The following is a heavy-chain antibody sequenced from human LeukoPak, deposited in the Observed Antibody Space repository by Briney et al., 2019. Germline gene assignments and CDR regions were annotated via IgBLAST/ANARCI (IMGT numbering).Heavy chain of an antibody. CDR3: ARGITGRNEDLPDH. Sequence: PGKSLRLSCTAFTNYAMHWVRQAPGKGLEWVAFISYDGSIIYYGDSVKGRFTISRDNSKNTMFLQMRSLRPEDTSVYYCARGITGRNEDLPDHGRQGTLGTV. D-gene: IGHD1-20*01. V-gene: IGHV3-30*04. CDR2: ISYDGSII. J-gene: IGHJ4*02. CDR1: TNYA.